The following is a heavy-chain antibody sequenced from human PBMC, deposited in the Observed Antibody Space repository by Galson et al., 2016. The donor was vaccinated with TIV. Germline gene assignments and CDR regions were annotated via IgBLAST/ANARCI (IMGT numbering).Heavy chain of an antibody. J-gene: IGHJ6*03. Sequence: SETLSLTCTVSGASLSSTTYYWGWIRQPLGKGLEWIGSIYYTGTTYYTPSLGSRVTISAETSKNQFSLRLTSVTAADTAVYYCAKFGAYYHYMDVWGKGTTVTVSS. D-gene: IGHD3-3*01. CDR3: AKFGAYYHYMDV. CDR2: IYYTGTT. CDR1: GASLSSTTYY. V-gene: IGHV4-39*07.